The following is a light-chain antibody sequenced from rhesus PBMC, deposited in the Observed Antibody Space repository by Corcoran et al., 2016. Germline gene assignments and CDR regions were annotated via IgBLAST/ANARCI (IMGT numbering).Light chain of an antibody. Sequence: DIQMTQSPSSLSASVGDTVTITRRASQGIKTWLSWYQQKPGKAPKLLIYKASSLQSGVPSRFSGTGAGTDFTLTISSLRSEDVATYLCQQYIGRPLAFDGGAKVELK. CDR2: KAS. J-gene: IGKJ4*01. CDR3: QQYIGRPLA. V-gene: IGKV1-22*01. CDR1: QGIKTW.